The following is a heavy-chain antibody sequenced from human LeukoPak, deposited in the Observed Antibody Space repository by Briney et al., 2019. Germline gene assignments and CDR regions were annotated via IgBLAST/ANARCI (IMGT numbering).Heavy chain of an antibody. CDR1: GFTFRNFA. CDR2: ICGGDT. D-gene: IGHD3-22*01. CDR3: AKDTGGSGYYYHYYYYMDV. Sequence: GGSLRLSCSASGFTFRNFAISWVRQAPGKGLEWVSSICGGDTHYANPVKGRFPISRDNSKNPLYLQMNSLRAEDTAVYYCAKDTGGSGYYYHYYYYMDVWGKGTTVTVSS. V-gene: IGHV3-23*01. J-gene: IGHJ6*03.